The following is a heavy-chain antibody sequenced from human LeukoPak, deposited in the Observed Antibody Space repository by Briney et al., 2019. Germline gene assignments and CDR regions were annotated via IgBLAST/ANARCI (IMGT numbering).Heavy chain of an antibody. V-gene: IGHV3-30*02. Sequence: GGSLRLSCAASGFSFSSYGMHWLRQAPGKGPESAAPIRHDGTETYHADSVKGRFTISRDDSKSTFYLQMNSLRPEDTAVYYCAKANRDHLSHYYGVDVWGPGTTV. CDR1: GFSFSSYG. J-gene: IGHJ6*02. CDR2: IRHDGTET. CDR3: AKANRDHLSHYYGVDV. D-gene: IGHD3-10*01.